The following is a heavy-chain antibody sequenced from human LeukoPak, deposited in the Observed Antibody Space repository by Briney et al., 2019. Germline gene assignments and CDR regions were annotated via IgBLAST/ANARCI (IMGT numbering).Heavy chain of an antibody. CDR1: GGSISSYY. V-gene: IGHV4-59*06. Sequence: SETLSLTCTVSGGSISSYYWSWIRQPPGKGLEWIGYIYYSGSTYYNPSLKSRVTISVDTSKNQFSLKLSSVTAADTAVYYCARNDYGDYVPLDYYYYMDVWGKGTTVTVSS. D-gene: IGHD4-17*01. CDR2: IYYSGST. CDR3: ARNDYGDYVPLDYYYYMDV. J-gene: IGHJ6*03.